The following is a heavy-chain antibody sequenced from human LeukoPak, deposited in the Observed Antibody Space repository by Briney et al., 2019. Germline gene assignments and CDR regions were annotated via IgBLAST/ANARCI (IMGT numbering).Heavy chain of an antibody. Sequence: GGSLRLSCAASGSTFSSYGMHWVRQAPGKGLEWVAVIRYDGSNKYYADSVKGRFTISRDNSKNTLYLQMNSLRAEDTAVYYCARGPLHCSSTSCRGDYFDYWGQGTLVTVSS. CDR3: ARGPLHCSSTSCRGDYFDY. CDR1: GSTFSSYG. CDR2: IRYDGSNK. V-gene: IGHV3-33*01. D-gene: IGHD2-2*01. J-gene: IGHJ4*02.